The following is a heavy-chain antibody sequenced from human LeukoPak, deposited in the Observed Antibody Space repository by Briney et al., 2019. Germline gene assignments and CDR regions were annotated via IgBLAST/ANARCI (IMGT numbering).Heavy chain of an antibody. V-gene: IGHV1-3*01. D-gene: IGHD1/OR15-1a*01. Sequence: ASVKVSCKASGYTFISYAMHWVRQAPGQRLEWMGWINAGNGNTKYSQKFQDRVTITRGTSASIDYMELSSLRSEDTAVYYCAREGEEQSFDYWGQGTLVTVSS. CDR2: INAGNGNT. CDR3: AREGEEQSFDY. CDR1: GYTFISYA. J-gene: IGHJ4*02.